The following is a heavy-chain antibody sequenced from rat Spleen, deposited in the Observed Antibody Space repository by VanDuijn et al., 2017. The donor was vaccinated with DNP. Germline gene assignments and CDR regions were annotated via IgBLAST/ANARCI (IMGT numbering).Heavy chain of an antibody. CDR2: VRKGGTT. V-gene: IGHV2S63*01. J-gene: IGHJ4*01. CDR1: GFSLTDYS. CDR3: TRYGSPYYSSYLDVLDA. Sequence: VQLKESGPGLVQPSQTLSLTCTVSGFSLTDYSVHWIRQPPGRGLEWMGVVRKGGTTAYNSNLKSRLSISRDTTKSQVFLKMNSLQTEDTGIYYCTRYGSPYYSSYLDVLDAWGQGASVTVSS. D-gene: IGHD1-2*01.